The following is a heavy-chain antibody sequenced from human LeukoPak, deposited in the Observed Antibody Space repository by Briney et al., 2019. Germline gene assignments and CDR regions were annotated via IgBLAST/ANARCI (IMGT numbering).Heavy chain of an antibody. V-gene: IGHV1-8*03. J-gene: IGHJ5*02. CDR1: GYTFTSYD. CDR2: MNPNSGNT. D-gene: IGHD3-10*01. Sequence: ASVKVSCKASGYTFTSYDINWVRQATGQGLEWMGWMNPNSGNTGYAQKLQGRVTITRNTSISTAYMELSSLRSEDTAVYYCARGQVRYYWFDPWGQGTLVTVSS. CDR3: ARGQVRYYWFDP.